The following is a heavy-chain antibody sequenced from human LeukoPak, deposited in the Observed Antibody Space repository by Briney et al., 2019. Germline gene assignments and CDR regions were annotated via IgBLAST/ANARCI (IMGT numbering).Heavy chain of an antibody. CDR1: GYSFTSYW. Sequence: GESLKISCKGSGYSFTSYWIGWVRQMPGKGLEWMGIIYPGDSDTRYSPSFQGQVTSSADKSIRAAYLQWSSLKASDTAMYYCATLHHDSSGYYPLHSYYYYYYMDVWGKGTTVTVSS. J-gene: IGHJ6*03. CDR3: ATLHHDSSGYYPLHSYYYYYYMDV. D-gene: IGHD3-22*01. V-gene: IGHV5-51*01. CDR2: IYPGDSDT.